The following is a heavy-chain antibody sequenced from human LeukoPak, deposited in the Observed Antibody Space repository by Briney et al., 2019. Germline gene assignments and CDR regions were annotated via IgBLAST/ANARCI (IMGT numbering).Heavy chain of an antibody. CDR2: INPNSGGT. D-gene: IGHD2-2*01. Sequence: ASVKVSCKASGYIFTGYYVHWVRQAPGQGLEWRGWINPNSGGTNYAQKFQGRVTMTRDTSISTAYMELNSLKSDDTAVYYCTRDNSCSSSSCGNSYMDVWGKGTTVTVAS. V-gene: IGHV1-2*02. CDR1: GYIFTGYY. J-gene: IGHJ6*03. CDR3: TRDNSCSSSSCGNSYMDV.